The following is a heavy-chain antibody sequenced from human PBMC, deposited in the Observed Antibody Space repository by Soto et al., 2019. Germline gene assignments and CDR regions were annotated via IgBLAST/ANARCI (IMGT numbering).Heavy chain of an antibody. V-gene: IGHV3-30-3*01. J-gene: IGHJ6*02. CDR2: ISYDGSNK. CDR1: GFTFSSYA. Sequence: QVQLVESGGGVVQPGRSLRLSCAASGFTFSSYAMHWVRQAPGKGLEWVAVISYDGSNKYYADSVKGRFTISRDNSKNTRYLRVSSLRAEDTAVYYCARAVPSPYGYSSSWYPTLSRYYYYGMDVWGQGTTVTVSS. D-gene: IGHD6-13*01. CDR3: ARAVPSPYGYSSSWYPTLSRYYYYGMDV.